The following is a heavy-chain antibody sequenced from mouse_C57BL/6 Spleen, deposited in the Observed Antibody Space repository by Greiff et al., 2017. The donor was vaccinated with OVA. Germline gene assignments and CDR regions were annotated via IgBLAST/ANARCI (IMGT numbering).Heavy chain of an antibody. CDR3: ARGGSYGARAMDY. J-gene: IGHJ4*01. V-gene: IGHV1-69*01. CDR1: GYTFTSYW. D-gene: IGHD1-1*01. Sequence: QVHVKQPGAELVMPGASVKLSCKASGYTFTSYWMHWVKQRPGQGLEWIGEIDPSDSYTNYNQKFKGKSTLTVDKSSSTAYMQLSSLTSEDSAVYYCARGGSYGARAMDYWGQGTSVTVSS. CDR2: IDPSDSYT.